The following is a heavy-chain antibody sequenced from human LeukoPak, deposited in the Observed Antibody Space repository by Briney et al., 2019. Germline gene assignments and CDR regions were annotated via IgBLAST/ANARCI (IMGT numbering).Heavy chain of an antibody. V-gene: IGHV3-21*01. Sequence: GGSLRLSCAASGFTFSSYNINWVRQAPGKGLEWVSSISSSGSYIYYADSVKGRFTISRDNAKNSVYLQMNSLRAEDTAVYYCARGGGSGRYGLPFDHWGQGTLVTVSS. D-gene: IGHD6-13*01. CDR1: GFTFSSYN. CDR3: ARGGGSGRYGLPFDH. J-gene: IGHJ4*02. CDR2: ISSSGSYI.